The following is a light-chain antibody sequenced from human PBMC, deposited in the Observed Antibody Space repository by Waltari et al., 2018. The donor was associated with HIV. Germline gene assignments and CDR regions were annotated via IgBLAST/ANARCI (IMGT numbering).Light chain of an antibody. CDR1: QSVATN. V-gene: IGKV3-15*01. J-gene: IGKJ5*01. CDR2: GAF. CDR3: QQYDLWPPIT. Sequence: EIVMTQSPITLSVSPGERATFSCRASQSVATNLAWYQQKPGQSPRLLIYGAFTRAPGVPPRFTGSGSGIEFTLTITSLQSEDFAVYYCQQYDLWPPITFGQGTRLELK.